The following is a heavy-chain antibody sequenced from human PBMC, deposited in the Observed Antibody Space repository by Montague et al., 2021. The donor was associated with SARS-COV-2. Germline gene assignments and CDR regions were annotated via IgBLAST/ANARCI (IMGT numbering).Heavy chain of an antibody. V-gene: IGHV4-39*07. J-gene: IGHJ6*02. D-gene: IGHD3-22*01. CDR2: IYYSGXT. Sequence: SETLSLTCTVSGGSISSSSSYWGWIRQPPGMGLEWFGSIYYSGXTXYXXXXKXRITISVDTSKNQFSLRLTSVTAADTAVYYRARDIRIPMLIVIQGYGMDVWGQGTTVTVSS. CDR3: ARDIRIPMLIVIQGYGMDV. CDR1: GGSISSSSSY.